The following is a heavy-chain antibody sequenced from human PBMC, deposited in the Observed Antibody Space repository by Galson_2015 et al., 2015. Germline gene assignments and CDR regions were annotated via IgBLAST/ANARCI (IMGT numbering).Heavy chain of an antibody. CDR3: ARDFAKYGGGEAFEF. CDR1: GFTFSSYG. J-gene: IGHJ3*01. D-gene: IGHD3-16*01. Sequence: SLRLSCAASGFTFSSYGMHWVRQAPGKGLEWVAVIWYDGSNKYYADSVKGRFTISRDNSKNTLYLQMNSLRAEDTAVYYCARDFAKYGGGEAFEFWGQGTMVTVSS. CDR2: IWYDGSNK. V-gene: IGHV3-33*01.